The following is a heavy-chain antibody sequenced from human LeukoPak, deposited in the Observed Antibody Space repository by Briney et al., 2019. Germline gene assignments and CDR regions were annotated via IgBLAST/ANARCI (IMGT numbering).Heavy chain of an antibody. J-gene: IGHJ6*03. CDR3: AKVDTAGGWLQSMGYYMDV. V-gene: IGHV3-23*01. Sequence: GGSLRLSCAASGFTFSSYAMSWVRQAPGKGLEWVSAISGSGGSTYYADSVKGRFTISRDNPKNTLYLQMNSLRAEDTAVYYCAKVDTAGGWLQSMGYYMDVWGKGTTVTVSS. D-gene: IGHD5-24*01. CDR2: ISGSGGST. CDR1: GFTFSSYA.